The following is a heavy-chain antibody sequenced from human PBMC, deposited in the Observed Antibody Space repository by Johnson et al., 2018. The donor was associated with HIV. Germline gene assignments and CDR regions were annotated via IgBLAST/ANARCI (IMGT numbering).Heavy chain of an antibody. CDR3: SGSGAASRAGRGDAVDI. CDR1: GFTFSSYA. CDR2: ISYDGSNK. Sequence: QVQLVESGGGVVQPGRSLRLSCAASGFTFSSYAMHWVRQAPGKGLEWVAVISYDGSNKYYADSVKGRFTISRDNSKKTLCLHMNILRAEDTDVYYCSGSGAASRAGRGDAVDIWGQGTMVTVSS. V-gene: IGHV3-30-3*01. J-gene: IGHJ3*02. D-gene: IGHD6-6*01.